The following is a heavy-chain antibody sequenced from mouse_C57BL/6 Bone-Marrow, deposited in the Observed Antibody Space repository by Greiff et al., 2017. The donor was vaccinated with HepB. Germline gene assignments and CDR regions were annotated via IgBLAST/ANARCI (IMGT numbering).Heavy chain of an antibody. D-gene: IGHD2-1*01. CDR3: ARAPPYGNYEAMDY. Sequence: EVQLVESGGGLVKPGGCLKLSCAASGFTFSSYAMSWVRQTPEKRLEWVATISDGGSYTYYPDNVKGRFTISRDNAKNNLYLQMSHLKSEDTAMYYCARAPPYGNYEAMDYWGQGTSVTVSS. CDR1: GFTFSSYA. V-gene: IGHV5-4*01. J-gene: IGHJ4*01. CDR2: ISDGGSYT.